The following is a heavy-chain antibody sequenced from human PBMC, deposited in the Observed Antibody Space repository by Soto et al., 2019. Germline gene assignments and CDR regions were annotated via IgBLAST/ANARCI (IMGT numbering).Heavy chain of an antibody. J-gene: IGHJ4*02. CDR1: GFTFSDHY. CDR2: ISSGDNFI. Sequence: QVFLVESGGGFVKPGGSLRLSCVGSGFTFSDHYMTWVRQAPGKGLEWVSSISSGDNFIYYAGSVKGRFSISRDNAKNSLSLQMNSLKAEDTAVYYCARGKDYFDNWGQGTLVTVSS. V-gene: IGHV3-11*01. CDR3: ARGKDYFDN.